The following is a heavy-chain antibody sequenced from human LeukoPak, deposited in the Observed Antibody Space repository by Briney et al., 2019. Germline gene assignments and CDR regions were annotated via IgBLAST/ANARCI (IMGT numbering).Heavy chain of an antibody. CDR3: ATRYDSTWYQF. V-gene: IGHV4-59*08. CDR1: GGSITSYY. Sequence: PSETLSLTCTVSGGSITSYYLSWIRQPPGKGLEWIGYMLYSQSPRYNPALKSRVTMSMDTSKNQVSLKLRSVTASDTAVYYCATRYDSTWYQFWGRGTLVTVSS. CDR2: MLYSQSP. J-gene: IGHJ4*02. D-gene: IGHD6-13*01.